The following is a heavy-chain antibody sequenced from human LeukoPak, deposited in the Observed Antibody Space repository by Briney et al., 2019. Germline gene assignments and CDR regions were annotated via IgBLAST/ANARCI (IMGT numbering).Heavy chain of an antibody. CDR1: GFSFGHYA. Sequence: PGGSLRLSCAASGFSFGHYAMHWVRQAPGKGLEWVAVISYSGSDKKYADSVKGRFIVSRDNSETTVYLQMNSLRPEDTAVYYCARDRESSYGFLRYSYYGMDVWGQGTTVTVSS. D-gene: IGHD5-18*01. CDR3: ARDRESSYGFLRYSYYGMDV. J-gene: IGHJ6*02. CDR2: ISYSGSDK. V-gene: IGHV3-30*03.